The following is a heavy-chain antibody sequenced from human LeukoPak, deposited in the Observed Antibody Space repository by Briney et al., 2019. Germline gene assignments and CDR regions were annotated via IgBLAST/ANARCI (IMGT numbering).Heavy chain of an antibody. D-gene: IGHD3-10*01. J-gene: IGHJ4*02. CDR1: GLSVSSNY. V-gene: IGHV3-53*01. Sequence: GGSLRLSCAASGLSVSSNYMSWVRQAPGKGLEGVSVIYSDGSTYYADSVKGRFTISRDNSKNTLYLQISSLGADDTAVYYCARDVDGGPFDCWGQGTLVTVSS. CDR2: IYSDGST. CDR3: ARDVDGGPFDC.